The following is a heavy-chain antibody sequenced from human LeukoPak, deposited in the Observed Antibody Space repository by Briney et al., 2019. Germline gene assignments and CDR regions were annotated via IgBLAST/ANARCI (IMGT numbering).Heavy chain of an antibody. D-gene: IGHD3-3*01. CDR3: ARGAPYYDFWSGCSGFRYYYYMDV. J-gene: IGHJ6*03. V-gene: IGHV4-34*01. CDR1: GGSFSGYY. CDR2: INHSGST. Sequence: SETLSLTCAVYGGSFSGYYWSWIRQPPGKGLEWIGEINHSGSTNYNPSLKSRVTISVDTSKNQFSLKLSSVTAADTAVYYCARGAPYYDFWSGCSGFRYYYYMDVWGKGTTVTVSS.